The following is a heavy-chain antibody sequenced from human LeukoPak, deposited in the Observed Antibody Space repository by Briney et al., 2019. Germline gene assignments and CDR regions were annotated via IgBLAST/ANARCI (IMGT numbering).Heavy chain of an antibody. CDR2: IGTSSTYT. Sequence: PGGSLRLSCAASGFTFSTRWMNWVRQAPGKGLEWVSYIGTSSTYTNNADSVKGRFSISRDNAKNSLYLQMNSLRVEDTAVYYCARGESRDYWGQGTLVTVSS. CDR3: ARGESRDY. V-gene: IGHV3-21*04. J-gene: IGHJ4*02. CDR1: GFTFSTRW. D-gene: IGHD5-24*01.